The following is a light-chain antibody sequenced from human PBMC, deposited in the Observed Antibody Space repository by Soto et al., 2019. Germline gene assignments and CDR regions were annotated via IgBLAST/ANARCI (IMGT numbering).Light chain of an antibody. J-gene: IGLJ2*01. CDR1: SSDVGSYNL. CDR2: EDS. Sequence: QSALTQPASVSGSPGQSITISCTGTSSDVGSYNLVSWYQHHPGRAPKLMIYEDSKRPSGVSNRFSGSKSGNTASLTISGLQAEDEADYYCCSYAGSYTFIIFGGGTKLTVL. CDR3: CSYAGSYTFII. V-gene: IGLV2-23*02.